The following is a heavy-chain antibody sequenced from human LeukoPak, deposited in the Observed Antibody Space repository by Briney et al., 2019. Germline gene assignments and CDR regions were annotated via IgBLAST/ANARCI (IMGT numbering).Heavy chain of an antibody. J-gene: IGHJ4*02. D-gene: IGHD3-10*01. CDR2: IYYSGST. CDR3: ARAMVRGVIPDY. CDR1: GGSISSYH. Sequence: SETLSLTCTVSGGSISSYHWSWIRQPPGKGLEWIGYIYYSGSTNYNPSLKSRVTISVDTSKNQFSLKLSSVTAADTAVYYCARAMVRGVIPDYWGQGTLVTVSS. V-gene: IGHV4-59*01.